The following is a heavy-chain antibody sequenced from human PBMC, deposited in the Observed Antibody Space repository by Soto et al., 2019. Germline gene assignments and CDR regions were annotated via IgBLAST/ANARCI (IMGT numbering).Heavy chain of an antibody. CDR3: ARDDEGGSDCDLGY. V-gene: IGHV3-30-3*01. CDR1: GFTFSSYV. Sequence: QVQLVESGGGVVQPGRCLRLSCAASGFTFSSYVIHWVRQTPDKGLEWVAFISRDGSNEYYADSVKGRFTISRDNSKNTLYLEMNSLRTEGTAVYYCARDDEGGSDCDLGYWGQGTLVTVSS. J-gene: IGHJ4*02. CDR2: ISRDGSNE. D-gene: IGHD3-10*01.